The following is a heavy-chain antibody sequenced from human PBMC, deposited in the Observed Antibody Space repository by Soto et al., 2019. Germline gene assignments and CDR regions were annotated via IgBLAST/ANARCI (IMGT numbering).Heavy chain of an antibody. CDR1: GGTFSSYA. CDR3: ARDRMVRGVAFPSPYYYYGMHV. D-gene: IGHD3-10*01. V-gene: IGHV1-69*13. J-gene: IGHJ6*02. Sequence: VASVKVSCKASGGTFSSYAISWVRQAPGQGLEWMGGIIPIFGTANYAQKFQGRVTITADESTSTAYMELSSLRSDDTAVYYCARDRMVRGVAFPSPYYYYGMHVWGQGTTVTVSS. CDR2: IIPIFGTA.